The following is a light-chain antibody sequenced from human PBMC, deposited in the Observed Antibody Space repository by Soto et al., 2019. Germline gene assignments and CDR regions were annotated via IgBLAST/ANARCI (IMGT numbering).Light chain of an antibody. V-gene: IGKV1-5*03. CDR1: QTISSW. CDR2: TAS. J-gene: IGKJ1*01. CDR3: QQYNSYSEA. Sequence: DIQMTQSPSTLSGSVGDRVTITCRASQTISSWLAWYQQKPGKAPKLLIYTASTLKSGVPSRFSGSGSGTEFTLTISCLQPDDFATYYCQQYNSYSEAFGQGTKVDIK.